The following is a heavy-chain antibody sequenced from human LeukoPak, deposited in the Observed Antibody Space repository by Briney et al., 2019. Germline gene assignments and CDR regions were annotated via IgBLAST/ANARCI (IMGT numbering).Heavy chain of an antibody. CDR2: IKQDGSEK. J-gene: IGHJ3*02. CDR1: GFPFTTYW. Sequence: GGSLRLSCAASGFPFTTYWMSWVRRPPGKGLEWLANIKQDGSEKYYVDSVKGRFTISRDNAKTSLYLQMNSLRAEDTAVYYCARDRYDMVPGYNDAFDIWGQGTMVTVSS. V-gene: IGHV3-7*01. D-gene: IGHD3-9*01. CDR3: ARDRYDMVPGYNDAFDI.